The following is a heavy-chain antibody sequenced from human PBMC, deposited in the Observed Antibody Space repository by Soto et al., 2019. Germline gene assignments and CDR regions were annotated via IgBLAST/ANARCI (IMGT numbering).Heavy chain of an antibody. Sequence: SETLSLTCAVYGGSFSGYYWSWLRQPPGKGLEWIGEINHSGSTNYNPSLKSRVTIPVDTSKNQFSLKLSSVTAADSAVYYCARTTFGMVRGVITSDKFDYWGQGTLVTVSS. V-gene: IGHV4-34*01. CDR3: ARTTFGMVRGVITSDKFDY. CDR2: INHSGST. CDR1: GGSFSGYY. D-gene: IGHD3-10*01. J-gene: IGHJ4*02.